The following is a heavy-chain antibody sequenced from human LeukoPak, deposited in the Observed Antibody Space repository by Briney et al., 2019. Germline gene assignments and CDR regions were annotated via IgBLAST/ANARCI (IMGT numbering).Heavy chain of an antibody. CDR3: TRFGMDAAIDY. J-gene: IGHJ4*02. CDR2: IKQDASEE. Sequence: GGSLRLSCAASGFTFSGYWMSWVRQAPGKGLEWVATIKQDASEETYVDSVEGRFTSSRDNAKSSLFLQMDSLRAEDTAVYYCTRFGMDAAIDYWGQGTLVTVSS. D-gene: IGHD2-15*01. V-gene: IGHV3-7*01. CDR1: GFTFSGYW.